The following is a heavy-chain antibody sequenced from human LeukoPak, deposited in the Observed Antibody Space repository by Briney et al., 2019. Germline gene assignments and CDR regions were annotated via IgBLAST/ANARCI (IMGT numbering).Heavy chain of an antibody. CDR3: ARDVAAAGSFDY. Sequence: SETLSLTCTVSGGSISSYYWSWIRQPPGKGLEWIGYIYYSGSTNYNPSLKSRITISVDTSKNQFSLKLSSVTAADTAVYYCARDVAAAGSFDYWGQRTLVTVSS. D-gene: IGHD6-13*01. V-gene: IGHV4-59*12. J-gene: IGHJ4*02. CDR1: GGSISSYY. CDR2: IYYSGST.